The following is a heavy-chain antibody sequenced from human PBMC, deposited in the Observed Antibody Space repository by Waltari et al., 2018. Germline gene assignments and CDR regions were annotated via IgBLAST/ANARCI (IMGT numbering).Heavy chain of an antibody. D-gene: IGHD1-26*01. CDR3: ARSGWDDAFDI. V-gene: IGHV3-21*01. J-gene: IGHJ3*02. CDR1: GFTFSSYS. Sequence: EVQLVESGGGLVKPGGSLRLSCAASGFTFSSYSMNWVRQAPGKGLEWGSSISSSRSYIYYADAVKGRVTISRDNAKNSLYLQMNSLRAEDTAVYYCARSGWDDAFDIWGQGTMVTVSS. CDR2: ISSSRSYI.